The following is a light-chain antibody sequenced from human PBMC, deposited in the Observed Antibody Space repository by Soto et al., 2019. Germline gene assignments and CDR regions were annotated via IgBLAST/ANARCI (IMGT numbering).Light chain of an antibody. J-gene: IGLJ1*01. V-gene: IGLV1-40*01. CDR1: SSDIGAVYD. Sequence: QSVLTQPPSVSGSPGQSVTISCTWISSDIGAVYDVHWYQQFPGTAPRLLIYANNNRPSGVPDRFSGSKSGTSASLAITGLQADDEAEYYCQSYDFGLSAHNYVFGTGTKVTVL. CDR3: QSYDFGLSAHNYV. CDR2: ANN.